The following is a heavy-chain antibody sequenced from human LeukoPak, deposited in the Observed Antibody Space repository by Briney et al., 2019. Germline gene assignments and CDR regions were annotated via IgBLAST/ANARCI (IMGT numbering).Heavy chain of an antibody. J-gene: IGHJ4*02. V-gene: IGHV3-23*01. D-gene: IGHD4-17*01. CDR2: ISGSGGST. Sequence: PGGSLRLSCAASGFPFSSYAMSWVRQAPGKGLECVSGISGSGGSTYYADSVKGRFAISRDNSKNTLYLQMNSLRAEDTAVYYCAKDVYGDYGGLDYWGQGTLVTVSS. CDR1: GFPFSSYA. CDR3: AKDVYGDYGGLDY.